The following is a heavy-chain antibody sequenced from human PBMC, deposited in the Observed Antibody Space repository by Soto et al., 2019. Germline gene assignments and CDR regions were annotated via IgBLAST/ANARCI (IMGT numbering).Heavy chain of an antibody. CDR3: ARDFYGSRNDYNIDF. CDR1: RAFINSGGFY. J-gene: IGHJ4*02. V-gene: IGHV4-30-4*01. D-gene: IGHD3-10*01. Sequence: PSETLSLTCSVSRAFINSGGFYYSWIRQPPRKGLEWLGYIFHSGSTLYTPSLRGRVTLSAETSQNQFSLKLSSVTAADTAVYYCARDFYGSRNDYNIDFWGPGILVNVAS. CDR2: IFHSGST.